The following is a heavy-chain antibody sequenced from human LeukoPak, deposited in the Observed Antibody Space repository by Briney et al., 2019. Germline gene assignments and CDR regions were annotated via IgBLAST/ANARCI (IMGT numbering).Heavy chain of an antibody. J-gene: IGHJ4*02. CDR1: GFTFSDYY. CDR2: ISSSGSTK. V-gene: IGHV3-11*01. CDR3: AREAYSSGWPDY. Sequence: GGSLRLSCAASGFTFSDYYMSWIRQAPGKGLEWVSYISSSGSTKHYADSVKGRFTISRDNAKDSLYLQMNSLRAEDTAVYYCAREAYSSGWPDYWGQGTLVTVSS. D-gene: IGHD6-19*01.